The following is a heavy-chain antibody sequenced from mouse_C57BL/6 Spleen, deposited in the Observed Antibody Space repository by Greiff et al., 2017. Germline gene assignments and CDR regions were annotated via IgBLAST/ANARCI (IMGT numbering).Heavy chain of an antibody. J-gene: IGHJ3*01. CDR3: AREELTMVTPWFAY. D-gene: IGHD2-2*01. Sequence: VQLQQPGAELVRPGSSVKLSCKASGYTFTSYWMHWVKQRPIQGLEWIGNIDPSDSETHYNQKFKDKATLTVDKSSSTAYMQLSSLTSEDSAVXYCAREELTMVTPWFAYWGQGTLVTVSA. V-gene: IGHV1-52*01. CDR1: GYTFTSYW. CDR2: IDPSDSET.